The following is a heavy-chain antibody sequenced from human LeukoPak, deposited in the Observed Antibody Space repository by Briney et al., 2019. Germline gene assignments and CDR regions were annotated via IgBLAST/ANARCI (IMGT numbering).Heavy chain of an antibody. J-gene: IGHJ5*02. V-gene: IGHV4-34*01. CDR3: ARTLHIVVVTPGIWFDP. Sequence: SETLSLTCAVYGGSFSGYYWSWIRQPPGKGLEWIGEINHSGSTNYNPSLKSRVTISVDTSKNQFSLKLSSVTAADTAVYYCARTLHIVVVTPGIWFDPWGQGTLVTVSS. CDR1: GGSFSGYY. CDR2: INHSGST. D-gene: IGHD2-21*02.